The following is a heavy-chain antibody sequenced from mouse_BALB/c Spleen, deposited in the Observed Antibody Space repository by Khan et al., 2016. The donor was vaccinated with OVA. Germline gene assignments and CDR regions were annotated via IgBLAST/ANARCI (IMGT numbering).Heavy chain of an antibody. V-gene: IGHV2-3*01. Sequence: VQLQESGPDLVAPSQSLSITCTVSGFSLTSYGVGWVRQPPGKGLEWLGVIWGDGSTNYHSALISRLNINKDNSKSQVFLKLNSLQTDDTATYFCALYYYGRAWFAYWGQGTLVTVSA. CDR3: ALYYYGRAWFAY. J-gene: IGHJ3*01. CDR1: GFSLTSYG. D-gene: IGHD1-1*01. CDR2: IWGDGST.